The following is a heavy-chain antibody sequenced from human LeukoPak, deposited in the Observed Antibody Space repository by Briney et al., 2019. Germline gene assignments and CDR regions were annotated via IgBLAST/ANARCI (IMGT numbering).Heavy chain of an antibody. J-gene: IGHJ3*01. D-gene: IGHD4-17*01. CDR1: GYTFTDYD. V-gene: IGHV1-8*03. CDR3: ARGDFGETNTAFDV. Sequence: ASVKVSCKTSGYTFTDYDVHWVRQAPGQGLEWMGWINPNSATTNYAQRLQGRDTFTRDTSLSIASMELSSLTAEDAAVYFCARGDFGETNTAFDVWGQGTLVAVSS. CDR2: INPNSATT.